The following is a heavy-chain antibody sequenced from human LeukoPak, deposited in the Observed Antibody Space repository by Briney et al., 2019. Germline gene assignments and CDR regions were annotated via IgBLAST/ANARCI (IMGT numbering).Heavy chain of an antibody. CDR2: ISSSSSYI. D-gene: IGHD6-6*01. Sequence: GGSLRLSCAASGPTFSDYWMSWVRQAPGKGLEWVSSISSSSSYIYYADSVKGRFTISRDNAKNSLYLQMNSLRAEDTAVYYCASEYSSSSVGGEWGQGTLVTVSS. J-gene: IGHJ4*02. V-gene: IGHV3-21*01. CDR3: ASEYSSSSVGGE. CDR1: GPTFSDYW.